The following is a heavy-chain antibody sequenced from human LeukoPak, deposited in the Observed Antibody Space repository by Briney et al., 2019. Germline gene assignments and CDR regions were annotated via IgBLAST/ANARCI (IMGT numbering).Heavy chain of an antibody. J-gene: IGHJ5*02. CDR1: GFTFRNYG. V-gene: IGHV3-21*01. Sequence: GGSLRLSCAASGFTFRNYGMHWVRQAPGKGLEWVSSISSSSSYIYYADSVKGRFTISRDNAKNSLYLQMNSLRAEDTAVYYCARGGRYSRYDWFDPWGQGTLVTVSS. D-gene: IGHD6-13*01. CDR3: ARGGRYSRYDWFDP. CDR2: ISSSSSYI.